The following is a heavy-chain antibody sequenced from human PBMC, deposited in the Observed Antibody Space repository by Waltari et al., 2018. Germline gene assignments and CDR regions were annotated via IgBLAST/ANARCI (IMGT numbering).Heavy chain of an antibody. J-gene: IGHJ4*02. Sequence: EVQLLESGGGLVQPGGSLRLSRAASGFTFSSYAMRWVRTAPGKGLGGVSAISGSGGSTYYADSVKGRFTISRDNSKNTLYLQMNSLRAEDTAVYYCAKESYGSGSYYTLEFWGQGTLVTVSS. D-gene: IGHD3-10*01. V-gene: IGHV3-23*01. CDR3: AKESYGSGSYYTLEF. CDR2: ISGSGGST. CDR1: GFTFSSYA.